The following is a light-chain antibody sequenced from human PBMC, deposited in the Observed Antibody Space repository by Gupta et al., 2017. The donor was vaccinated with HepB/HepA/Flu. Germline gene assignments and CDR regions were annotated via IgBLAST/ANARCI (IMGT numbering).Light chain of an antibody. CDR1: RGDIGDYKY. V-gene: IGLV2-14*01. Sequence: QSALTQPASVSGSPGQSITISCTGTRGDIGDYKYVSWYQQYPGKAPQLIIYEVTNRPSRVSSRFSGSKSGNTASLTISGLQAEDEAEYFCSSYATTDTLVFGSGTTVTV. CDR2: EVT. J-gene: IGLJ1*01. CDR3: SSYATTDTLV.